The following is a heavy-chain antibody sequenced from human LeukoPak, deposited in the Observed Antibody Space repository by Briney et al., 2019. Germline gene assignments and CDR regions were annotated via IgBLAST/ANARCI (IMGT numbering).Heavy chain of an antibody. Sequence: ASVKVSCKASGGTFSSYAISWVRQAPGQGLEWMGGIIPIFGTANYAQKFQGRVTITADESTSTAYMELSSLRSEDTAVYYCASADDSSGYHKGGFDYWDQGTLVTVSS. CDR3: ASADDSSGYHKGGFDY. D-gene: IGHD3-22*01. CDR2: IIPIFGTA. J-gene: IGHJ4*02. V-gene: IGHV1-69*13. CDR1: GGTFSSYA.